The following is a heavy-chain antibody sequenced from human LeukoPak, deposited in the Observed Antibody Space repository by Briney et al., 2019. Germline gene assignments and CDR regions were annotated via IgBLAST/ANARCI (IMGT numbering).Heavy chain of an antibody. CDR1: GGSFSGYY. Sequence: GSLRLSCAVYGGSFSGYYWSWIRQPPGKGLEWIGEINHSGSTNYNPSLKSRVTISVDTSKNQFSLKLSSVTAADTAVYYCARGPITMIVVASGRYFDYWGQGTLVTVSS. V-gene: IGHV4-34*01. CDR3: ARGPITMIVVASGRYFDY. J-gene: IGHJ4*02. D-gene: IGHD3-22*01. CDR2: INHSGST.